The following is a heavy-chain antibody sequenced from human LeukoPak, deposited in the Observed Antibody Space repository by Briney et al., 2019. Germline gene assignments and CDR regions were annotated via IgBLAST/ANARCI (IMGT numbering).Heavy chain of an antibody. D-gene: IGHD6-19*01. CDR3: AKDRSSGWYSFQH. Sequence: PGGSLRLSCAASGFTFSRCGMHWVRQAPGKGLEWVAVISYDGSNKYYADSVKGRFTISRDNSKNTLYLQMNSLRPEDTAVYYCAKDRSSGWYSFQHWGQGTLVSVSS. V-gene: IGHV3-30*18. CDR1: GFTFSRCG. CDR2: ISYDGSNK. J-gene: IGHJ1*01.